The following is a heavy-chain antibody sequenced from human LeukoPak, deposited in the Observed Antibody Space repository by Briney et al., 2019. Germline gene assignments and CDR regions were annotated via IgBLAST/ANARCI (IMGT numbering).Heavy chain of an antibody. CDR1: GYSFTSYW. V-gene: IGHV5-51*01. D-gene: IGHD3-10*01. Sequence: GESLKISCKGSGYSFTSYWIGWVRQMPGKGLEWMGIIYPGDSDTRYSPSFQGQVTISADKSISTAYLQWSSLKASGTAMYYCARLYYYYGSGMKPAGDFDLWGRGTLVTVSS. J-gene: IGHJ2*01. CDR3: ARLYYYYGSGMKPAGDFDL. CDR2: IYPGDSDT.